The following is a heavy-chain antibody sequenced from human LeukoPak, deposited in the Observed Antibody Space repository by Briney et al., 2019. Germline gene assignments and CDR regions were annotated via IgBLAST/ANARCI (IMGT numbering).Heavy chain of an antibody. CDR2: TYYRSKWYN. D-gene: IGHD3-22*01. Sequence: PSQTLSLTCAISGDSVSSDSAAWNWIRQSPSRGLEWLGRTYYRSKWYNDYAVSVKSRITINPDTSKNQFSLQLNSVTPDDTAVYYCARRSTNYYDGSGYRRGAFDIWGQGTLVTVSS. V-gene: IGHV6-1*01. CDR1: GDSVSSDSAA. J-gene: IGHJ3*02. CDR3: ARRSTNYYDGSGYRRGAFDI.